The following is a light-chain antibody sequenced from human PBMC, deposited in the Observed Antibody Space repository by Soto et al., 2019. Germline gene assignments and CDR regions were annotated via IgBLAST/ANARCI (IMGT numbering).Light chain of an antibody. CDR3: QSYDSSKYWV. Sequence: NFMLTQPHSVSESPGKTVSISCSASGGTIDRNYVQWYQQRPGSAPTTLIYENDHRPSGVPDRFSGSVDTSSNSAYLTISGLKTEDESDYYCQSYDSSKYWVFGGGTKLTVL. J-gene: IGLJ3*02. CDR2: END. CDR1: GGTIDRNY. V-gene: IGLV6-57*02.